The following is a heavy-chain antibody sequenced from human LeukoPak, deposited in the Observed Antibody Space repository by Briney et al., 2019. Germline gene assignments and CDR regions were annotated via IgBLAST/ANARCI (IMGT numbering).Heavy chain of an antibody. Sequence: GRSLRLSCAASGFTFDDYAMHWVRQAPGKGLEWVSGISWNSGSIGYADSVKGRFTISRDNAKNSLYLHMNSLRAEDTALYYCAKDGTYYYDSSGYWGYFDYWGQGTLVTVSS. J-gene: IGHJ4*02. CDR1: GFTFDDYA. V-gene: IGHV3-9*01. CDR2: ISWNSGSI. D-gene: IGHD3-22*01. CDR3: AKDGTYYYDSSGYWGYFDY.